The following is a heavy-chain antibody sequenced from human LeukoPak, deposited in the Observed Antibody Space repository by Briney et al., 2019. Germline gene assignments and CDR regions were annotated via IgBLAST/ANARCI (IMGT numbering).Heavy chain of an antibody. J-gene: IGHJ4*02. CDR2: IIPIFGTA. V-gene: IGHV1-69*13. D-gene: IGHD3-16*02. CDR3: AREVNDDYVWGSYRYTRGYFDY. Sequence: GASVKVSCKASGGTFSSYAISWVRQAPGQGLEWMGGIIPIFGTANYAQKFQGRVTITADESTSTAYMELSSLRSEDTAVYYCAREVNDDYVWGSYRYTRGYFDYWGQGTLVTVSS. CDR1: GGTFSSYA.